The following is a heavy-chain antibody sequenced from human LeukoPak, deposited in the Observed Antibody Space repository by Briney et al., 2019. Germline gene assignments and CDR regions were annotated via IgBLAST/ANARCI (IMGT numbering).Heavy chain of an antibody. CDR1: GGYISSFH. J-gene: IGHJ6*04. CDR3: TTDQRDSRMDV. Sequence: KSSETLSLTCTVSGGYISSFHWSWIRQSAGKGQEWIGRLLTHGGIDYNPSLRSRVTMSLDTPRNQFSLKLSSVTAADTAVYYCTTDQRDSRMDVWGKGTAVTVSS. D-gene: IGHD2-21*02. V-gene: IGHV4-4*07. CDR2: LLTHGGI.